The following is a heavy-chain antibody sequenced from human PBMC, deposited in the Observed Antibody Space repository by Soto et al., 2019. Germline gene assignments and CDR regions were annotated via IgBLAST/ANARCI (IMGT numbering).Heavy chain of an antibody. J-gene: IGHJ5*02. CDR2: IGGSDGKT. CDR1: GLTFSSYG. D-gene: IGHD3-10*01. Sequence: EVQLLESGGGLVQTGGSLSLSCEASGLTFSSYGMTWVRQAPGKGLEWVSAIGGSDGKTFYSDSVKGRFTISRDNSKDALYLQMNSLGAEDTAVYYCAKERGFMGPADHWGQGTLVTVSS. CDR3: AKERGFMGPADH. V-gene: IGHV3-23*01.